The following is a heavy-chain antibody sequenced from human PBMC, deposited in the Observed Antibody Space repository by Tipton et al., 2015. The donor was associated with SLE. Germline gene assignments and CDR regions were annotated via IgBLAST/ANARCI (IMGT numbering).Heavy chain of an antibody. D-gene: IGHD2-21*01. J-gene: IGHJ4*02. V-gene: IGHV3-30*02. CDR1: GFTFNSYG. Sequence: QVQLVQSGGGVVQPGGSLRLSCAASGFTFNSYGMHWVRQAPGKGLEWVAFIRYDGSNKYYGDCVKGRFTISRDNSKNTLYLQMSSLRAEDTAAYYCAKAEESIVWWWGQGTLVTVSS. CDR2: IRYDGSNK. CDR3: AKAEESIVWW.